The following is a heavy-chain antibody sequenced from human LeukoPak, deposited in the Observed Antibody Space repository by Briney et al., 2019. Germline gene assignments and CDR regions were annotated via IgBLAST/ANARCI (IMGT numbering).Heavy chain of an antibody. CDR3: AREGPSIAVAGSLDY. CDR2: ISAYNGNT. V-gene: IGHV1-18*01. CDR1: GYTFTSYG. Sequence: ASVKVSCKASGYTFTSYGISWVRQAPGQGLEWMGWISAYNGNTNYAQKLQGRVTMTTDTSTSTAYMELRSLRSDDTAVYYCAREGPSIAVAGSLDYWGQGTLVTVSS. J-gene: IGHJ4*02. D-gene: IGHD6-19*01.